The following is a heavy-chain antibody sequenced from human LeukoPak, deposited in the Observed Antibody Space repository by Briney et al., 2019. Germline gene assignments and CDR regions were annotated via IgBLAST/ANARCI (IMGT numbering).Heavy chain of an antibody. D-gene: IGHD3-10*01. CDR3: AREGVPYAGDY. CDR1: GFTFSNYW. Sequence: QTGGSLRLSCAASGFTFSNYWMRWVRQAPGKGLEWVANIKQDGSEKNYVDPVKGRFTISRDNAKNAQYLQMNSLRAEDTAIYYCAREGVPYAGDYWGQGTLVTVSS. CDR2: IKQDGSEK. V-gene: IGHV3-7*01. J-gene: IGHJ4*02.